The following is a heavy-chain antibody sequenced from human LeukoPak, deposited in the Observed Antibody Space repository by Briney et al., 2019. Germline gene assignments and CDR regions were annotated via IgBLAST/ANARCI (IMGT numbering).Heavy chain of an antibody. CDR3: ARHLSGGTYPLDY. Sequence: SETLSLTCAVYGGSFSGYYWSWIRQPPGKGLEWIGYIYYSGSTNYNPSLKSRVTVSVDTSKNQFSLKLRSVTAADTAVYYCARHLSGGTYPLDYWGQGTLVTVSS. V-gene: IGHV4-59*08. D-gene: IGHD1-26*01. CDR2: IYYSGST. CDR1: GGSFSGYY. J-gene: IGHJ4*02.